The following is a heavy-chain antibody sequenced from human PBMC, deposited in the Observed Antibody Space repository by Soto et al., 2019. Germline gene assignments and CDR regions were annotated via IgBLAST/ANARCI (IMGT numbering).Heavy chain of an antibody. V-gene: IGHV5-51*01. Sequence: XESLKISCKRSGYSFTNYWIGWVRQLPGKGLEWMATMYPGDSDTRYSPSSQGQVTISADKSITTAYLQWSSLRASDTAMYYCLRLGLSSSRAIDHWGQGTLVTVS. CDR3: LRLGLSSSRAIDH. D-gene: IGHD2-15*01. CDR2: MYPGDSDT. J-gene: IGHJ4*02. CDR1: GYSFTNYW.